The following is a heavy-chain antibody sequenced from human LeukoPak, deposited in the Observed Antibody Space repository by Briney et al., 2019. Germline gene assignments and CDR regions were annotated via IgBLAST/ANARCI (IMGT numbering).Heavy chain of an antibody. CDR3: ASLGRSGYLLGAFDI. J-gene: IGHJ3*02. V-gene: IGHV4-59*01. CDR2: IYYSGST. D-gene: IGHD3-22*01. CDR1: GGSISSYY. Sequence: SETQSLPCTVSGGSISSYYWSWIRQPPEKGLEWIGYIYYSGSTNYNPSLKSRVTISVDTSKNQFSLKLGSVTAADTAVYYCASLGRSGYLLGAFDIWGQGTMVTVSS.